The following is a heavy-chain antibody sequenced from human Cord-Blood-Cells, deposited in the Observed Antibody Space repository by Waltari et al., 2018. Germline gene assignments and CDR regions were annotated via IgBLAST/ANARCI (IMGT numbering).Heavy chain of an antibody. J-gene: IGHJ4*02. CDR3: AREAPGTLFDY. CDR1: GFTFSSYA. D-gene: IGHD1-26*01. Sequence: QVQLVESGGGVVQPGRSLRLSCAASGFTFSSYAMHWVRQAPGKGLGWGAVISYDGSNKYYADSVKGRFTISRDNSKNTLYLQMNSLRAEDTAVYYCAREAPGTLFDYWGQGTLVTVSS. V-gene: IGHV3-30*04. CDR2: ISYDGSNK.